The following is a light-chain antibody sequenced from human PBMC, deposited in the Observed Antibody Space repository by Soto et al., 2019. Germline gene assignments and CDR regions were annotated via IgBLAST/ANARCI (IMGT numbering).Light chain of an antibody. CDR1: QSIDTY. CDR2: AAS. J-gene: IGKJ1*01. CDR3: HPSYSSPS. V-gene: IGKV1-39*01. Sequence: DIQMTQSPSSLSASVGDRVTITCRASQSIDTYLNWYQQKAGKAPDLLIFAASSLQSWVPSRFSGSGSGTDLTLTIDSMQPEDFATYFCHPSYSSPSFGQGTKVEIK.